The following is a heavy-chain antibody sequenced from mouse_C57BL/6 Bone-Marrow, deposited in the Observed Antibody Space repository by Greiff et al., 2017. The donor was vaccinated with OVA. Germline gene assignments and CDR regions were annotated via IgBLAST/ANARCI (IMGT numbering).Heavy chain of an antibody. Sequence: QLQLKQSGPELVKPGASVKISCKASGYAFSSSWMNWVKQRPGKGLEWIGRIYPGDGDTNYNGKFKGKATLTADKSSSTAYMQLSSLTSEDSAVYFCARPGAWFAYWGQGTLVTVSA. CDR1: GYAFSSSW. CDR3: ARPGAWFAY. V-gene: IGHV1-82*01. J-gene: IGHJ3*01. CDR2: IYPGDGDT.